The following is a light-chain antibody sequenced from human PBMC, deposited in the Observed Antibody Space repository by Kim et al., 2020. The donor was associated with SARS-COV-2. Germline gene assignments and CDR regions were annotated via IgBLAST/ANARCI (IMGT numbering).Light chain of an antibody. CDR1: QTIIGDS. CDR3: QQSGSSPRT. CDR2: DAS. V-gene: IGKV3-20*01. J-gene: IGKJ1*01. Sequence: SPGEKATLSCRASQTIIGDSLVWYRQRPGQAPSLLIYDASRRATGTPDRFSGSGSGTDFALTISRLEPEDFAVYYCQQSGSSPRTFGQGTKVDIK.